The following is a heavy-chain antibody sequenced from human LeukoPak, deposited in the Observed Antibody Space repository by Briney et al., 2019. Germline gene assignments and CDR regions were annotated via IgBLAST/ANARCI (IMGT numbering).Heavy chain of an antibody. J-gene: IGHJ6*02. CDR3: ATGPRIAAAGTDDYYYGMDV. CDR2: IIPILGIA. D-gene: IGHD6-13*01. CDR1: GGTFSSYA. Sequence: ASVKVSCKASGGTFSSYAISWVRQAPGQGLEWMGRIIPILGIANYAQKFQGRVTITADKSTSTAYMELSSLRSEDTAVYYCATGPRIAAAGTDDYYYGMDVWGQGTTVNASS. V-gene: IGHV1-69*04.